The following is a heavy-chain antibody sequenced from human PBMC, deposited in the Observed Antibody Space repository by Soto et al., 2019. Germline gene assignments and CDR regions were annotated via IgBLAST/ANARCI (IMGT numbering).Heavy chain of an antibody. V-gene: IGHV4-31*03. D-gene: IGHD3-22*01. CDR1: GGSISSGGYY. CDR2: IYYSGST. J-gene: IGHJ4*01. Sequence: SETLSLTCTVSGGSISSGGYYWSWIRQHPGKGLEWIGYIYYSGSTYYNPSLKSRVTISVDTSKNQFSLKLSSVTAADTAVYYCARLGGYYQAFNIWGPGALVTVSS. CDR3: ARLGGYYQAFNI.